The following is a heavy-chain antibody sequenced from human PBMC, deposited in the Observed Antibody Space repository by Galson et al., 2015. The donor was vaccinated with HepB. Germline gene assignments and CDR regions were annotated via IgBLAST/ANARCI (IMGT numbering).Heavy chain of an antibody. CDR1: GYTFTSYA. V-gene: IGHV1-3*01. CDR2: INAGNGNT. CDR3: ARALGYCSSTSCYNWFDP. Sequence: SVKVSCKASGYTFTSYAMHWVRQAPGQRLEWMGWINAGNGNTKYSQKFQGRVTITRDTSASTAYMELSSLRSEDTAVYYCARALGYCSSTSCYNWFDPWGQGTLVTVSS. D-gene: IGHD2-2*01. J-gene: IGHJ5*02.